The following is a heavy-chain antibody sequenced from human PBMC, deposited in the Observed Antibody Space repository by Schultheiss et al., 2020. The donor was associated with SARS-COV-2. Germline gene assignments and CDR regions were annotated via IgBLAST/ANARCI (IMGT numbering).Heavy chain of an antibody. CDR1: GFTFSSYS. V-gene: IGHV3-73*01. D-gene: IGHD4-17*01. CDR2: IRSKANSYAT. Sequence: GGSLRLSCAASGFTFSSYSMNWVRQAPGKGLEWVGRIRSKANSYATAYAASVKGRFTISRDDSKNTAYLQMNSLKTEDTAVYYCTIDYGDYEGADYWGQGTLVTVSS. CDR3: TIDYGDYEGADY. J-gene: IGHJ4*02.